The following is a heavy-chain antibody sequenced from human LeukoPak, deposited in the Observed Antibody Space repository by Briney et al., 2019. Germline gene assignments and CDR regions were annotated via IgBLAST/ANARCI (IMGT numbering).Heavy chain of an antibody. CDR3: AKQLDERDYYFDY. CDR1: GFTFSSYA. CDR2: ISGSGGST. Sequence: WGSLRLSCAASGFTFSSYAMSWVRQAPGKGLEWVSAISGSGGSTYYADSVKGRFTISRDNSQNTLYLQMYSLRAEDTAVYYCAKQLDERDYYFDYWGQGTLVTVSS. D-gene: IGHD2-21*02. V-gene: IGHV3-23*01. J-gene: IGHJ4*02.